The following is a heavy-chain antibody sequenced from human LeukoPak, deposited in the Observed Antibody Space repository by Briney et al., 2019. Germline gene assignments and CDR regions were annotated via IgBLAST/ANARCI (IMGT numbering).Heavy chain of an antibody. CDR2: ISWNSGSI. CDR3: AKEYSGSYYIDY. D-gene: IGHD1-26*01. V-gene: IGHV3-9*01. Sequence: GRSLRLSCAASGFTFDDYAMHWVRQAPGKGLEWVSGISWNSGSIGYADSVKGRFTISRDNAKSSLYLQMNSLRAEDTALYYCAKEYSGSYYIDYWGQGTLVTVSS. J-gene: IGHJ4*02. CDR1: GFTFDDYA.